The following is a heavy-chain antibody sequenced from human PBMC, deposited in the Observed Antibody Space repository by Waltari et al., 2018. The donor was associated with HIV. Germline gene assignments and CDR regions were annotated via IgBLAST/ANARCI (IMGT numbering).Heavy chain of an antibody. D-gene: IGHD2-15*01. CDR3: ARGILGYCSGGSCSFDY. CDR2: INHSGST. J-gene: IGHJ4*02. CDR1: GGSFSGYY. V-gene: IGHV4-34*01. Sequence: QVQLQQWGAGLLKPSETLSLTCAVYGGSFSGYYWSWIRQPPGKGLEWIGEINHSGSTNYNPSLKSRVTISVDTSKNQFSLKLSSVTAADTAVYYCARGILGYCSGGSCSFDYWGQGTLVTVSS.